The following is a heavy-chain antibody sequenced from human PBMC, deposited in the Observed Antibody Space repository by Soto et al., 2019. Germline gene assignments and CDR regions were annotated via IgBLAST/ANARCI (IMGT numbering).Heavy chain of an antibody. Sequence: QVQVVESGGGVVQPGRSLRLSCAASGFTFSSYAMHWVRQAPGKGLEWVAVISYDGINEYYVDSVKGRFTISRDNSKKALYLQMNSLRPEDTAVYYCASSARGLEYFQHWGQGTLVTVSS. J-gene: IGHJ1*01. D-gene: IGHD4-17*01. V-gene: IGHV3-30-3*01. CDR1: GFTFSSYA. CDR3: ASSARGLEYFQH. CDR2: ISYDGINE.